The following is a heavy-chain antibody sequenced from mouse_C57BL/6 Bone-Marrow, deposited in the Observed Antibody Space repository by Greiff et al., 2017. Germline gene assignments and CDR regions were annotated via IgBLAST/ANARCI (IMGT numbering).Heavy chain of an antibody. D-gene: IGHD1-1*01. CDR1: GYTFTSYW. Sequence: QVQLQQPGAELVKPGASVKLSCKASGYTFTSYWMHWVKQRPGQGLEWIGMIHPNSGSTNYNEKFKSKATVTVDRSSSTAYMQLSSLTTEDSAVYYCAREDYGSSYDWYFDVWGTGTTVTVSS. J-gene: IGHJ1*03. CDR2: IHPNSGST. CDR3: AREDYGSSYDWYFDV. V-gene: IGHV1-64*01.